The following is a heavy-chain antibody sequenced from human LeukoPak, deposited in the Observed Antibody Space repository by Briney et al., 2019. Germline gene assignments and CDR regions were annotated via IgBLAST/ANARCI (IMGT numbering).Heavy chain of an antibody. Sequence: SQTLSLTCTVSGGSISSGGYYWSWIRQHPGKGLEWIGYIYYSGSTYHNPSLKSRVTISVDTSKNQFSLKLSSVTAADTAVYYCARYSSSWYGPGVDYWGQGTLVTVSS. CDR3: ARYSSSWYGPGVDY. J-gene: IGHJ4*02. CDR1: GGSISSGGYY. V-gene: IGHV4-31*03. D-gene: IGHD6-13*01. CDR2: IYYSGST.